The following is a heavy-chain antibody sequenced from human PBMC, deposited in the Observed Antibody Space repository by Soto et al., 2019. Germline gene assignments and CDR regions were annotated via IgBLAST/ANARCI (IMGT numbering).Heavy chain of an antibody. D-gene: IGHD3-10*01. Sequence: SETLSLTCAVYGGSFSGYYWSWIRQPPGKGLEWIGEINHSGSTNYNPSLKSRVTISVDTSKNQFSLKLSSVTAADTAVYYCARGRWFGELSLYYWGQGTLVTVS. CDR2: INHSGST. CDR1: GGSFSGYY. J-gene: IGHJ4*02. V-gene: IGHV4-34*01. CDR3: ARGRWFGELSLYY.